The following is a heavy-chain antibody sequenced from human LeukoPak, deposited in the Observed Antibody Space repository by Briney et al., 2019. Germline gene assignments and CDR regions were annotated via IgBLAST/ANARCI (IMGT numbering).Heavy chain of an antibody. CDR3: ARCPTLFATPFVYFDY. V-gene: IGHV3-23*01. CDR2: ISGSGDST. J-gene: IGHJ4*02. CDR1: GFTFSSYA. D-gene: IGHD2-15*01. Sequence: GGSLRLSCEVSGFTFSSYAMSWVRQAPGKGLEWVSTISGSGDSTYYEDSVKGRFTISRDNAKNSLYLQMNSLRAEDTAVYYCARCPTLFATPFVYFDYWGQGTLVTVSS.